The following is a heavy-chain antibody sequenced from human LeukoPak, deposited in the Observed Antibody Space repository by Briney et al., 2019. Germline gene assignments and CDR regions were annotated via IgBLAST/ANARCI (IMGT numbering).Heavy chain of an antibody. J-gene: IGHJ6*04. CDR3: AELGITMIGGV. CDR2: ISSSGSTI. V-gene: IGHV3-48*03. Sequence: QSGGSLRLSCAASGFTFSSYEMNWVRQAPGKGLEWVSYISSSGSTIYYADSVKGRFTISRDNAKNSLYLQMNSLRAGGTAVYYCAELGITMIGGVWGKGTTVTISS. CDR1: GFTFSSYE. D-gene: IGHD3-10*02.